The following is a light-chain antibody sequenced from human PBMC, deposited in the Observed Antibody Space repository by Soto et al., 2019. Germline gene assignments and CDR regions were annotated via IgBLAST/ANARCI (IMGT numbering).Light chain of an antibody. CDR1: QSISSN. CDR3: QQYGGSTRT. J-gene: IGKJ1*01. Sequence: EIVMTQSPATLSVSPGERATLAFRASQSISSNLVWYQQKAGQAPRLIIHGASSRATGVPDRITGSGSGTDFTLSISRLEPEDFAVYYCQQYGGSTRTFGQGTKVDIK. CDR2: GAS. V-gene: IGKV3-20*01.